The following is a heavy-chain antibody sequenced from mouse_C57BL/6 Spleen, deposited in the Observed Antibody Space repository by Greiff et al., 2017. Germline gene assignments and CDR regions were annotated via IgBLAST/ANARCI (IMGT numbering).Heavy chain of an antibody. V-gene: IGHV1-52*01. Sequence: QSCKASGYTFTSYWMHWVKQRPIQGLEWIGNIDPSDSETHYNQKFKDKATLTVDKSSSTAYMQLSSLTSEDSAVYYCARRGGYFDVWGTGTTVTVSS. J-gene: IGHJ1*03. CDR3: ARRGGYFDV. CDR1: GYTFTSYW. CDR2: IDPSDSET.